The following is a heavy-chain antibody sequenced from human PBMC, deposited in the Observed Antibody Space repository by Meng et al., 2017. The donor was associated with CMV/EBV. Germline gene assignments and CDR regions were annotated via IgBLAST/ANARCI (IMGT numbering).Heavy chain of an antibody. D-gene: IGHD2-2*01. V-gene: IGHV4-4*07. J-gene: IGHJ5*02. Sequence: QVQLQESGPGLVKPSGTLSSTCTVSGGSISSYYWSWIRQPAGKGLEWIGRIYTSGSTNYNPSLKSRVTMSVDTSKNQFSLKLSSVTAADTAVYYCARDLMNCSSTSCANWFDPWGQGTLVTVSS. CDR3: ARDLMNCSSTSCANWFDP. CDR2: IYTSGST. CDR1: GGSISSYY.